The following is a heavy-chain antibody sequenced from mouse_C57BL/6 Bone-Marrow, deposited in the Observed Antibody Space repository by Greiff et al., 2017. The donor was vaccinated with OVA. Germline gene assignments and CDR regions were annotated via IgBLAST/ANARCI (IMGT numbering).Heavy chain of an antibody. CDR3: AEYDYEWYFDV. Sequence: QVQLQQSGAELARPGASVKLSCKASGYTFTSYGISWVKQRTGQGLEWIGEIYPRSGNTYYNEKFKGKATLTADKSSSTAYMELRSLTSEDSAVYFCAEYDYEWYFDVWGTGTTVTVSS. D-gene: IGHD2-4*01. J-gene: IGHJ1*03. V-gene: IGHV1-81*01. CDR2: IYPRSGNT. CDR1: GYTFTSYG.